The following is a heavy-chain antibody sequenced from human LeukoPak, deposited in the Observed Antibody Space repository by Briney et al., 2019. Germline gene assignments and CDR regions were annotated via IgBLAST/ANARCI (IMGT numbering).Heavy chain of an antibody. CDR2: ISYDGSNK. Sequence: GKSLRLSCAASGFSLSYYGMHWVRQTPGKGLEWVAVISYDGSNKYYADSVKGRFTISRDNSKNTLYLQMNSLRAEDTAVYYCAKDRAAAGMGYFDYWGQGTLVTVSS. CDR1: GFSLSYYG. D-gene: IGHD6-13*01. J-gene: IGHJ4*02. CDR3: AKDRAAAGMGYFDY. V-gene: IGHV3-30*18.